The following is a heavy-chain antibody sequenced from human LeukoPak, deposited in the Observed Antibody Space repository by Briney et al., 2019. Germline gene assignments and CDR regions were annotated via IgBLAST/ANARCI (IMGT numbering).Heavy chain of an antibody. Sequence: SETLSLTCAVYGGSFSGYYWSWIRQPPGKGLEWIGEINHSGSTNYNPSLKSRVTISVDTSKNQFSLKLSSVTAADTAVYYCARITHYDYVWGSYRFDYWGQGTLVTVSS. CDR3: ARITHYDYVWGSYRFDY. J-gene: IGHJ4*02. CDR1: GGSFSGYY. CDR2: INHSGST. D-gene: IGHD3-16*02. V-gene: IGHV4-34*01.